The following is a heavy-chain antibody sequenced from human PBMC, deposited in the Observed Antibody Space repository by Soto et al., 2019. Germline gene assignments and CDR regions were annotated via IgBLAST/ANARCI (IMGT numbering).Heavy chain of an antibody. V-gene: IGHV4-59*01. J-gene: IGHJ3*02. CDR2: VYDSGT. CDR3: ARKLEGAGSYSYDI. CDR1: GGYISGYY. Sequence: QLQLQESGPGLVKPSETLSLICTVSGGYISGYYWNWIRQPPGKGLEWIGFVYDSGTSYNASLTSRLTISIDTSKTQFSLTLSSVTAADTAVYYCARKLEGAGSYSYDIWGQGIMVTVSS. D-gene: IGHD1-1*01.